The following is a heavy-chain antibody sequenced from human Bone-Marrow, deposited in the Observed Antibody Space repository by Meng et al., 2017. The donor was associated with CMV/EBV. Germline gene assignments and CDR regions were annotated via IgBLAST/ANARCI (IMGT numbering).Heavy chain of an antibody. Sequence: SVKVSCKASGGTFSSYAISWVRQAPGQGLEWMGGIIPILGIANYAQQFQGRVTITTDEPTSTAYMELSSLRSEDTAVYYCASGIAARQLFAYWGQGTLVTVSS. CDR3: ASGIAARQLFAY. V-gene: IGHV1-69*10. D-gene: IGHD6-6*01. CDR2: IIPILGIA. J-gene: IGHJ4*02. CDR1: GGTFSSYA.